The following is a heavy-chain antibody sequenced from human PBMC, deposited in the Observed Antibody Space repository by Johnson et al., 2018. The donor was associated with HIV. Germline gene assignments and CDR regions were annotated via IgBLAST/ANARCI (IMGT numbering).Heavy chain of an antibody. J-gene: IGHJ3*02. CDR1: GFTFSSYA. V-gene: IGHV3-30*04. CDR2: ISYDGSNK. Sequence: QVKLVESGGGVVQPGRSLRLSCAASGFTFSSYAMHWVRQAPGKGLEWVAVISYDGSNKYYADSVKGRFTISRDNSKNTLYLQMNSLRAEDTAVYYCARDNGGSYYSAFDIWGQGTMVTVSS. D-gene: IGHD1-26*01. CDR3: ARDNGGSYYSAFDI.